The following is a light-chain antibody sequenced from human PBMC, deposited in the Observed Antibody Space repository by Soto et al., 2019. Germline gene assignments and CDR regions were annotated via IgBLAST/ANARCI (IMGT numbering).Light chain of an antibody. Sequence: DIQMTQSPSTLSASVGDRVTITCRASQSISSWLAWCQQKPGKAPKLLIYDASSLESGVPSRFSGSGSGTEFTLTISSLQPDDFATYYCQQFGTFGQGTKVEIK. J-gene: IGKJ1*01. CDR1: QSISSW. V-gene: IGKV1-5*01. CDR2: DAS. CDR3: QQFGT.